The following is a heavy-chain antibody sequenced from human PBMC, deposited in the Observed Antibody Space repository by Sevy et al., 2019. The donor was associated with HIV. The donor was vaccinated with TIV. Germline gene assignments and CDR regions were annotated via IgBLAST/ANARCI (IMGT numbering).Heavy chain of an antibody. J-gene: IGHJ6*02. V-gene: IGHV3-30*14. Sequence: GGSLRLSCAASGFTFSSYAMHWVRQAPGKGLEWVAVISYDGSNKYYADSVKGRFTSSRDNSTNTVYLQMNSLRAEDTAGYYCTRVPGVITYYYYGMDVWGQGTAVTVSS. D-gene: IGHD3-10*01. CDR2: ISYDGSNK. CDR3: TRVPGVITYYYYGMDV. CDR1: GFTFSSYA.